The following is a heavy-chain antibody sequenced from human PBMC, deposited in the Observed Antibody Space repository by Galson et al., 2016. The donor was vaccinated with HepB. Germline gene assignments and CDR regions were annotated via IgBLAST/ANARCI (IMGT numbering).Heavy chain of an antibody. D-gene: IGHD2-21*02. CDR3: ATSGDYEPFDS. CDR2: ISYDGSTI. V-gene: IGHV3-30*03. CDR1: GFTFSSYG. Sequence: SLRLSCAASGFTFSSYGMHWVRQAPGKGLEWVAVISYDGSTIYYTDSVKGRFTTSRDTSENTLYLQMNSLRAEDTAVYYCATSGDYEPFDSWGQGTLVTVSS. J-gene: IGHJ4*02.